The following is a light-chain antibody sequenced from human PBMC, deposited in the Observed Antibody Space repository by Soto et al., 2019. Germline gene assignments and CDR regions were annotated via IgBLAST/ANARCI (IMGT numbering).Light chain of an antibody. CDR2: GAS. Sequence: TVMTQSPATLSVSPGGRATLSCRASQSISDTLAWYQQKPGQAPRLLSHGASTRATGFPARCSGSGSGTDFTLTISRLEPEDFAVYYCQQYGSSPPWTFGQGTKVDIK. J-gene: IGKJ1*01. CDR1: QSISDT. CDR3: QQYGSSPPWT. V-gene: IGKV3-15*01.